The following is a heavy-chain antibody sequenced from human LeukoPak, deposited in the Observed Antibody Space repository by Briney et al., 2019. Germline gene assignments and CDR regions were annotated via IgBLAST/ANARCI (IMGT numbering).Heavy chain of an antibody. Sequence: ASVKVSCKASGYTFTSYGISWVRQAPGQGLEWMGWISAYNGNTNYAQKLQGRVTMTTDTSTSTAYMELRSLRSDDTAVYYCARDPLFYDSSGYTPPFDCWGQGTLVTVSS. D-gene: IGHD3-22*01. J-gene: IGHJ4*02. CDR2: ISAYNGNT. CDR3: ARDPLFYDSSGYTPPFDC. V-gene: IGHV1-18*01. CDR1: GYTFTSYG.